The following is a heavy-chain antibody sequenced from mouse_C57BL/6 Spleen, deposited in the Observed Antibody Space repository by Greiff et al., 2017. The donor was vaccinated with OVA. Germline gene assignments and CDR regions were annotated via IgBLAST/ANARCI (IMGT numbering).Heavy chain of an antibody. CDR1: GYTFTDYE. Sequence: QVQLQPSGAELVRPGASVTLSCKASGYTFTDYEMHWVKQTPVHGLEWIGAIDPETGGTAYNQKFKGKAILTADKSSSTAYMELRSLTSEDSAVYYCTRWLLRYPAWFAYWGQGTLVTVSA. CDR3: TRWLLRYPAWFAY. V-gene: IGHV1-15*01. J-gene: IGHJ3*01. CDR2: IDPETGGT. D-gene: IGHD1-1*01.